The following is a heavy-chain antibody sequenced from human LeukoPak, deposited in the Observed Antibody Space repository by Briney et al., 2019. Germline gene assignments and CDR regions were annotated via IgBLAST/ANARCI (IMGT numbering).Heavy chain of an antibody. CDR1: GYDFSLYD. V-gene: IGHV3-30*02. CDR3: ATVKRLEYYFDY. CDR2: VRHDGGSQ. D-gene: IGHD2/OR15-2a*01. Sequence: GGSLRLSCAESGYDFSLYDMHWVRQAPGKGLEWVAFVRHDGGSQYYADSVRGRFTISRDNSKNTLYLQMNSLRTEDTAIYYCATVKRLEYYFDYWGQGTLVTVSS. J-gene: IGHJ4*02.